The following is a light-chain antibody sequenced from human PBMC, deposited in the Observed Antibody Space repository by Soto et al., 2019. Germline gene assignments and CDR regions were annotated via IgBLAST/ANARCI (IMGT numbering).Light chain of an antibody. V-gene: IGKV1-17*02. CDR1: QGIRRD. CDR2: AAS. J-gene: IGKJ4*01. CDR3: LQHNSHPLT. Sequence: DIQMTQSPSSLSASVGDRVTITCRASQGIRRDLGWYQQKPGNAPKRLIYAASSLHSWVPSRLSSSGSGTEFTLTISNLQPEDFATYYCLQHNSHPLTVGGGTKVDIK.